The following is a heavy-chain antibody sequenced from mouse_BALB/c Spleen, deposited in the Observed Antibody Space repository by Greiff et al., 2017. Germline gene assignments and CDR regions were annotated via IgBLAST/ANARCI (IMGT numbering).Heavy chain of an antibody. CDR2: IYPSDSYT. J-gene: IGHJ4*01. Sequence: QVQLQQPGAELVRPGASVKLSCKASGYTFTSYWINWVKQRPGQGLEWIGNIYPSDSYTNYNQKFKDKATLTVDKSSSTAYMQLSSPTSEDSAVYYCTREHAARATTFYYYAMDYGGEGTAVTVSS. D-gene: IGHD3-1*01. CDR3: TREHAARATTFYYYAMDY. V-gene: IGHV1-69*02. CDR1: GYTFTSYW.